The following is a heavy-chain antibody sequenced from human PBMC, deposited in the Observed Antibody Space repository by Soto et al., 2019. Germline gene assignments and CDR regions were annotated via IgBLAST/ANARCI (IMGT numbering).Heavy chain of an antibody. V-gene: IGHV3-74*01. CDR3: ARGQEYSSSWYFYYYYGMDV. CDR2: ITSDGSST. Sequence: EVQLVESGGGLVQPGGSLRLSCAASGFTFSSYWMHWVRQAPGKGLVWVSRITSDGSSTSYADSVKGRFTISRDNAKNTLYLQMNSLRGEDTAVYYCARGQEYSSSWYFYYYYGMDVWGQGTTVTVSS. CDR1: GFTFSSYW. D-gene: IGHD6-13*01. J-gene: IGHJ6*02.